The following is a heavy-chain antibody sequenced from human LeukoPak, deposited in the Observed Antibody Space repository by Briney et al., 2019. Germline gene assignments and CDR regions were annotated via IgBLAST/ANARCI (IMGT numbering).Heavy chain of an antibody. D-gene: IGHD4-17*01. J-gene: IGHJ6*01. CDR3: TTDWAVTRGGMDV. CDR1: GFTFSNAW. CDR2: IKSKTDGGTT. V-gene: IGHV3-15*07. Sequence: PGGSLRLSCAASGFTFSNAWMNWVRQAPGKGLEWVGRIKSKTDGGTTDYAAPVKGRFTISRDDSKNTLYLQMNSLKTEDTAVYYCTTDWAVTRGGMDVWGQGTTVTVSS.